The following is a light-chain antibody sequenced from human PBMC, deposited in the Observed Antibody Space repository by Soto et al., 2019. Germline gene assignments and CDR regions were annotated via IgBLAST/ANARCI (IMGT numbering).Light chain of an antibody. Sequence: QSPSSLSASVGDRVTITCRASQGIRDDLGWYQQKPGKAPKLLIYSASSLQSGVPPRFSGSGSGTDFTLTISSLQPEDFATYYCLQDYNYPWTFGQGTKVDIK. V-gene: IGKV1-6*01. J-gene: IGKJ1*01. CDR1: QGIRDD. CDR2: SAS. CDR3: LQDYNYPWT.